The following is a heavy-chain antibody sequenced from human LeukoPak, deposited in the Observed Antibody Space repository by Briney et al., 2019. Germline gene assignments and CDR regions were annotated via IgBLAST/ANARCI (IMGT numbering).Heavy chain of an antibody. V-gene: IGHV1-2*02. CDR3: ARVHDSSDYSDY. CDR2: INPNSGGT. D-gene: IGHD3-22*01. Sequence: ASVKVSCKASGYTFTGYYMHWVRQAPGQGLEWMGWINPNSGGTNYAQKFQGRVTMTRDTSISTAYMELSRLRSDDTAVYYCARVHDSSDYSDYWGQGTLVTVSS. J-gene: IGHJ4*02. CDR1: GYTFTGYY.